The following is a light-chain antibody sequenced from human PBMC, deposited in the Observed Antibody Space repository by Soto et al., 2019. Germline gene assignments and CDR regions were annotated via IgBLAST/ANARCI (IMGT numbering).Light chain of an antibody. CDR1: QTISSN. V-gene: IGKV1-39*01. J-gene: IGKJ5*01. Sequence: DIQMTQSPSSLSASVGDRVTITCRASQTISSNLNWYQQRPGKALNLLIYASSSLQSGVPPRFSGSGSGTDFTLTISSLQPEDFATYYCQQTYTTPITFGQGTRLEIK. CDR2: ASS. CDR3: QQTYTTPIT.